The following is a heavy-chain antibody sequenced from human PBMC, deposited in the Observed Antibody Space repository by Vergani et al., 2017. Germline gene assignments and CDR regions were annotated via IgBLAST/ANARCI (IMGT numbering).Heavy chain of an antibody. V-gene: IGHV4-31*03. CDR1: GGSISSGGYY. D-gene: IGHD2-15*01. CDR3: AGDPRYCSGGSCYSTGPGHY. Sequence: QLQLQESGPGLVKPSQTLSLTCTVSGGSISSGGYYWSWIRQHPGKGLEWIGYIYYSGSTYYNPSLKSRVTISVDTSTNQFSLKLSSVTAADTAVYYCAGDPRYCSGGSCYSTGPGHYWGQGTLVTVSS. CDR2: IYYSGST. J-gene: IGHJ4*02.